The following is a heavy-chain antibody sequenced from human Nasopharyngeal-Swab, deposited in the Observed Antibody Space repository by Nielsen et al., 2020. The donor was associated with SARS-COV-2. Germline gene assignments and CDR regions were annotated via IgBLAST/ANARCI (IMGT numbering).Heavy chain of an antibody. V-gene: IGHV3-7*01. Sequence: GESLKISCAASGFTYWMNWVRQAPGKGLEWVGNIGQDGGGKKYVDSVKGRFTISRDNANNLLYLQMNSLRAEDTAVYYCARAGGGYSYADYWGQGTLVTVSS. D-gene: IGHD5-18*01. J-gene: IGHJ4*02. CDR1: GFTYW. CDR3: ARAGGGYSYADY. CDR2: IGQDGGGK.